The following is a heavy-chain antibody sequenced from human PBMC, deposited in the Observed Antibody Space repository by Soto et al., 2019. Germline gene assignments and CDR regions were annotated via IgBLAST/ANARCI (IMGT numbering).Heavy chain of an antibody. CDR2: IESDVSRT. Sequence: GGSLRLSCAASGFTFGSYSMHWVRQAPGKGLAWVSRIESDVSRTNYADSVKGRFTISRDSSKNTVSLEMTSLRAEDTAVYYCAKGGRQWLVTSDFNYWGQGALVTVSS. CDR3: AKGGRQWLVTSDFNY. D-gene: IGHD6-19*01. CDR1: GFTFGSYS. J-gene: IGHJ4*02. V-gene: IGHV3-74*01.